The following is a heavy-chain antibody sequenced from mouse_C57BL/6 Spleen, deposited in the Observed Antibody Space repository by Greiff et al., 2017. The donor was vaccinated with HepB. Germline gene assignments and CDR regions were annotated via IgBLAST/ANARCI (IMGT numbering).Heavy chain of an antibody. CDR3: ARGVRWLLRLDYVND. J-gene: IGHJ2*01. Sequence: EVQGVESGGGLVKPGGSLKLSCAASGFTFSDYGMHWVRQAPEKGLEWVAYISSGSSTIYYADTVKGRFTISRDNAKNTLFLQMTSLRSEDTAMYYCARGVRWLLRLDYVNDWGQGTTLTISS. CDR2: ISSGSSTI. CDR1: GFTFSDYG. D-gene: IGHD2-3*01. V-gene: IGHV5-17*01.